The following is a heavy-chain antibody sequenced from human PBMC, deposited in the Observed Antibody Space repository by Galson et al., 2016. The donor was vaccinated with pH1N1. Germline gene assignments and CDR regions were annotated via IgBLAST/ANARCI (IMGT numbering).Heavy chain of an antibody. D-gene: IGHD1-26*01. V-gene: IGHV1-46*01. CDR1: GYTFTSYY. Sequence: QSGAEVKKSGGSVKVSCKASGYTFTSYYFHWVRQAPGLGLQWMGVINPIGGMATYTQNFQDRLTMTVDASTSTVYMELTSLRSEDTAVYYCVRDLGRLRDFWGQGTLVTVSS. CDR3: VRDLGRLRDF. J-gene: IGHJ4*02. CDR2: INPIGGMA.